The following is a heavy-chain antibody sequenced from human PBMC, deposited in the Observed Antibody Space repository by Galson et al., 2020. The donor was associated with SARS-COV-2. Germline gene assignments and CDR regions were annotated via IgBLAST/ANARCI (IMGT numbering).Heavy chain of an antibody. D-gene: IGHD6-6*01. Sequence: TGGSLRLSCAASGFTFSTYGMDWVRQAPGTGLEWVAVIWYDGSNKYYADSVKGRFTISRDNSKNTLYLQMNSLGAEDTAVYYCARGSSSAGFDYWGQGTLVTVSS. J-gene: IGHJ4*02. V-gene: IGHV3-33*01. CDR1: GFTFSTYG. CDR3: ARGSSSAGFDY. CDR2: IWYDGSNK.